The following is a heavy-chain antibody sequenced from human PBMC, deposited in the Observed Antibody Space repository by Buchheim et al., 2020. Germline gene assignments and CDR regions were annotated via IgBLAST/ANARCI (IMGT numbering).Heavy chain of an antibody. D-gene: IGHD2-2*01. CDR1: GFTFSSYG. CDR3: AKDKQYCSSTSCYGIVGTQIDY. CDR2: ISYDGSNK. J-gene: IGHJ4*02. V-gene: IGHV3-30*18. Sequence: QVQLVESGGGVVQPGRSLRLSCAASGFTFSSYGMHWVRQAPGKGLEWVAVISYDGSNKYYADSVKGRFTISRDNSKNTLYLQMNSLRAEDTAVYYCAKDKQYCSSTSCYGIVGTQIDYWGQGTL.